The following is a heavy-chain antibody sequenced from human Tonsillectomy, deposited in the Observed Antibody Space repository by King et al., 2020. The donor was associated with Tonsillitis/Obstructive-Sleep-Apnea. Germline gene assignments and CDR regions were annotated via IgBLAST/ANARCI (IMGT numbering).Heavy chain of an antibody. Sequence: VQLVESGGGLVQPGGSLRLSCAASGFTFSSYSMNWVRQAPGKGLEWVSYISSSSSTIYYADSVKGPFTISRENAKNSLYLQMNSLGDEDTAVYYCARELRFLEWLPRRYNWFDPWGQGTLVTVSS. CDR1: GFTFSSYS. J-gene: IGHJ5*02. CDR2: ISSSSSTI. V-gene: IGHV3-48*02. D-gene: IGHD3-3*01. CDR3: ARELRFLEWLPRRYNWFDP.